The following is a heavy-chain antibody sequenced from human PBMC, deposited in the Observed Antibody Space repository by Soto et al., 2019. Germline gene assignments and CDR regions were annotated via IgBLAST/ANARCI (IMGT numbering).Heavy chain of an antibody. D-gene: IGHD6-19*01. CDR3: ARVHVMVVAGSTFDY. Sequence: SETLSLTCTVSGDSISSGSYWAWIRQPPGKGPEWIASIYHGGTTFYNPSLKSRITISVDTSNNQFSLKLTSVTAADTAVYYCARVHVMVVAGSTFDYWGHGTLVTVSS. V-gene: IGHV4-38-2*02. CDR1: GDSISSGSY. CDR2: IYHGGTT. J-gene: IGHJ4*01.